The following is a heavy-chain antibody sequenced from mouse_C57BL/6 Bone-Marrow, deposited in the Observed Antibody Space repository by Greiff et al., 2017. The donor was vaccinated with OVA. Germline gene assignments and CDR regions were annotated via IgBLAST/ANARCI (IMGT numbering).Heavy chain of an antibody. CDR3: ATHYYGSSYFFDY. D-gene: IGHD1-1*01. V-gene: IGHV1-72*01. CDR2: IDPNSGGT. J-gene: IGHJ2*01. CDR1: GYTFTSYW. Sequence: QVQLKQSGAELVKPGASVKLSCKASGYTFTSYWMHWVKQRPGRGLEWIGRIDPNSGGTKYNEKFKSKATLTVDKPSSTAYMQLSSLTSEDSAVYYCATHYYGSSYFFDYWGQGTTLTVSS.